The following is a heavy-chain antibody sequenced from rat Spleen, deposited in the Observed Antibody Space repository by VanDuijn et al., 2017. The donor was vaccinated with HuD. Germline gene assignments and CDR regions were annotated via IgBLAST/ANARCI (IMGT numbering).Heavy chain of an antibody. CDR2: ISTGGGNT. CDR1: GFTFSNYD. D-gene: IGHD1-1*01. CDR3: ARRIIYYYSGDYFDY. J-gene: IGHJ2*01. V-gene: IGHV5S13*01. Sequence: EVQLVESGGGLVQPGRSLKLSCAASGFTFSNYDMAWVRQAPTKGLEWIASISTGGGNTYYRDSVKGRFTISRDNAKNTQYLQMDSLRSEDTATYYCARRIIYYYSGDYFDYWGQGVMVTVSS.